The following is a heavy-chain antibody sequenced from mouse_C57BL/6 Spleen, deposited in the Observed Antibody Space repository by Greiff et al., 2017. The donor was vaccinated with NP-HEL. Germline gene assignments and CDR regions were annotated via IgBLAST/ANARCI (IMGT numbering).Heavy chain of an antibody. Sequence: VQLQQSGAELVRPGASVTLSCKASGYTFTDYEMHWVKQTPVHGLEWIGAIDPETGGTAYNQKFKGKAILTADKSSSTAYMELRSLTSEDSAVYYCTRRGGYEGAMDYWGQGTSVTVSS. V-gene: IGHV1-15*01. D-gene: IGHD2-2*01. CDR3: TRRGGYEGAMDY. CDR2: IDPETGGT. CDR1: GYTFTDYE. J-gene: IGHJ4*01.